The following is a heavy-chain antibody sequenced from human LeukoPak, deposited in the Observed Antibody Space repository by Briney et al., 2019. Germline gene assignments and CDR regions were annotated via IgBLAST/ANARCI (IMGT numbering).Heavy chain of an antibody. V-gene: IGHV3-48*01. J-gene: IGHJ1*01. CDR1: GFTFNNYG. CDR3: ANGRYYDSSGYYYPEYFQH. D-gene: IGHD3-22*01. Sequence: GGSLRLSCVVSGFTFNNYGMNWVRQAPGKGLDWVSYISASRNSISYADSVKGRFTISRDNAKNTLYLQMNSLRAEDTAVYYCANGRYYDSSGYYYPEYFQHWGQGTLVTVSS. CDR2: ISASRNSI.